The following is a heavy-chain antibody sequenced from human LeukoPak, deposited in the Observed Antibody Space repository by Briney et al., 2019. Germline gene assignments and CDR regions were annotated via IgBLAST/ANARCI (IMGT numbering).Heavy chain of an antibody. V-gene: IGHV4-4*09. Sequence: SQTLSLTCTVSGGSISSYYWSWIRQPPGKGLEWIGYIYTSGSTNYNPSLKSRVTISVDTSKNQFSLKLSSVTAADTAVYYCARLTSPGGYDFFDYWGQGTLVTVSS. CDR2: IYTSGST. D-gene: IGHD5-12*01. J-gene: IGHJ4*02. CDR3: ARLTSPGGYDFFDY. CDR1: GGSISSYY.